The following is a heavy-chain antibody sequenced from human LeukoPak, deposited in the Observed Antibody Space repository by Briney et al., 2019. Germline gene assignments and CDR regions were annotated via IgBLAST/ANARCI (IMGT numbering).Heavy chain of an antibody. J-gene: IGHJ4*02. CDR2: IYYSGST. Sequence: SETLSLTCTVSGGSISSSSYYWGWIRQPPGKGLEWIGSIYYSGSTYYNPSLKSRVIISVDTSKNQFSLKLSSVTAADTAVYYCARLGDYYGSGSYYFDYWGQGTLVTVSS. V-gene: IGHV4-39*01. CDR3: ARLGDYYGSGSYYFDY. CDR1: GGSISSSSYY. D-gene: IGHD3-10*01.